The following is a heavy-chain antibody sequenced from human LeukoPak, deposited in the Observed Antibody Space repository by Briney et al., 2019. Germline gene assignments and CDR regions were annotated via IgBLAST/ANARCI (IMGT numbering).Heavy chain of an antibody. CDR3: TKDFGYYYGSGSSYYFDY. CDR2: ISHDGSDK. Sequence: PGGSVRLSCAASGFTFSTYGMHWVREAPGRGLECVAVISHDGSDKYYADSVKGRFTISRDNSKNTLYLQMNSLRAEDTAVYYCTKDFGYYYGSGSSYYFDYCGQRDLFSDSS. J-gene: IGHJ4*02. CDR1: GFTFSTYG. D-gene: IGHD3-10*01. V-gene: IGHV3-30*18.